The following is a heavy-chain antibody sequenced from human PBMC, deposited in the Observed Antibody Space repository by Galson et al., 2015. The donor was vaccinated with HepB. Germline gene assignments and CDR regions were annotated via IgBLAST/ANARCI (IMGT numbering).Heavy chain of an antibody. J-gene: IGHJ6*04. CDR2: IIPIFGTA. CDR3: ARVAYYYGSGSYYVTGSDVDV. Sequence: SVKVSCKASGGTFSSYAISWVRQAPGQGLEWMGGIIPIFGTANYAQKFQGRVTITADESTSTAYMELSSLRSEDTAVYYCARVAYYYGSGSYYVTGSDVDVWGKGTTVTVSS. D-gene: IGHD3-10*01. CDR1: GGTFSSYA. V-gene: IGHV1-69*13.